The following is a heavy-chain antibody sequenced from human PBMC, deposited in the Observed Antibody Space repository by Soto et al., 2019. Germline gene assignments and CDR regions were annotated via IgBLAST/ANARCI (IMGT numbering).Heavy chain of an antibody. Sequence: SDTLSLTCTVSGGSISSSSYYWGWIRQPPGKGLEWIGSIYYSGSTYYNPSLKSRVTISVDTSKNQFSLKLSSVTAADTAVYYCARHKDFSFDYWGQGTLVTVSS. CDR1: GGSISSSSYY. CDR2: IYYSGST. J-gene: IGHJ4*02. V-gene: IGHV4-39*01. CDR3: ARHKDFSFDY.